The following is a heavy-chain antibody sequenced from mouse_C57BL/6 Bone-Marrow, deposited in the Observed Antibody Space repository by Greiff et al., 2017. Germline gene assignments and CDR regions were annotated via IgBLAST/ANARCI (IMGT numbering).Heavy chain of an antibody. V-gene: IGHV1-52*01. CDR2: IDPSDSET. CDR3: ARERDYCIFAY. D-gene: IGHD2-1*01. J-gene: IGHJ3*01. CDR1: GYTFTSYW. Sequence: QVHVKQPGAELVRPGSSVKLSCKASGYTFTSYWMHWVKQRPIQGLEWIGNIDPSDSETHYNQKFKDKATLTVDKSSSTAYMQLSSLTSEDSAVYYVARERDYCIFAYGGQGTLVTVSA.